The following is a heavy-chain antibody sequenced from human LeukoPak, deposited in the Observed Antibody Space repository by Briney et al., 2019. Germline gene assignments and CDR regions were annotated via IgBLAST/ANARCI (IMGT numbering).Heavy chain of an antibody. CDR1: GFTFSSYA. J-gene: IGHJ4*02. CDR3: AKSIPGYSSGWYGDY. Sequence: GGSLRLSCAASGFTFSSYAMSWVRQAPGKGLEWVSAISGSGGSTYYADSVEGRFTISRDNSKNTLYLQMNSLRAEDTAVYYCAKSIPGYSSGWYGDYWGQGTLVTVSS. D-gene: IGHD6-19*01. CDR2: ISGSGGST. V-gene: IGHV3-23*01.